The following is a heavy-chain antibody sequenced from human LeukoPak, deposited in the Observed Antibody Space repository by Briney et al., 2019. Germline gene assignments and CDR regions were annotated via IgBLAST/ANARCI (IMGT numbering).Heavy chain of an antibody. D-gene: IGHD3-3*01. V-gene: IGHV3-30-3*01. CDR3: ARALTINLDY. CDR2: ISYDGSNK. Sequence: GRSLRLSCAASGFTFSGYAMHWVRQAPGKGLEWVAVISYDGSNKYYADSVKGRFTISRDNSKNTLYLQMNSLRAEDTAVYYCARALTINLDYWGQGTLVTVSS. J-gene: IGHJ4*02. CDR1: GFTFSGYA.